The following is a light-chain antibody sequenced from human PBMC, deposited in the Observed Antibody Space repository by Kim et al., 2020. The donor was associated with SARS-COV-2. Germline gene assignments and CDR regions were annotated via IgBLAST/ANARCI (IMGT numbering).Light chain of an antibody. J-gene: IGLJ3*02. Sequence: STGQTASITCSGDKLGDKYASWYQQKPGQSPVLVIYQDRKRPSGIPERFSGSNSGNTATLTISGTQAMDEADYYCQAWDSSTWVFGGGTQLTVL. CDR1: KLGDKY. CDR3: QAWDSSTWV. V-gene: IGLV3-1*01. CDR2: QDR.